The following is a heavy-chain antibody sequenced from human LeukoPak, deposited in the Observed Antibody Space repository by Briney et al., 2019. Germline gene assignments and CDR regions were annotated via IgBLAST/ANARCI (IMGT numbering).Heavy chain of an antibody. CDR3: ARESLKIAVAAHVWFDP. CDR2: IYYSGST. J-gene: IGHJ5*02. D-gene: IGHD6-19*01. V-gene: IGHV4-59*12. CDR1: GGSLSSYY. Sequence: PSETLSLTCSVSGGSLSSYYWSWIRQPPGKVLEWIGYIYYSGSTYYNPSLKSRVTISVDTSKNQFSLKLSSVTAADTAVYYCARESLKIAVAAHVWFDPWGQGTLVTVSS.